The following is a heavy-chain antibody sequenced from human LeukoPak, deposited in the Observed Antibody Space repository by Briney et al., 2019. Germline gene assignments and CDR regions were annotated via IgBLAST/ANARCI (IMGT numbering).Heavy chain of an antibody. J-gene: IGHJ4*02. Sequence: SETLSPTCAVSGYSISSGHYWGWIRQPPGKGREWIGSIYHSGSTYYNPSLKSRVTISVDTSKNQFSLKVNSVTAADTAVYYCGRAQGATDYWGQGTLVTVSS. V-gene: IGHV4-38-2*01. CDR2: IYHSGST. CDR1: GYSISSGHY. CDR3: GRAQGATDY. D-gene: IGHD1-26*01.